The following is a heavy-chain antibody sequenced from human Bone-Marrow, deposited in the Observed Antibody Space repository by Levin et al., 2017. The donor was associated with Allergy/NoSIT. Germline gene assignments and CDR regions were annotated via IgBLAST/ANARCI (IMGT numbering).Heavy chain of an antibody. D-gene: IGHD3-22*01. CDR2: LSYDGSNK. Sequence: SCAASGFTFSTYAMYWVRQAPGKGLEWVAVLSYDGSNKHYPDSVKGRFIISRDNSKNMLFLQMNSLRAEDTAVYYCAKAPSYSYYDSNGYYAYFDYWGQGALVTVSS. CDR1: GFTFSTYA. J-gene: IGHJ4*02. V-gene: IGHV3-30*18. CDR3: AKAPSYSYYDSNGYYAYFDY.